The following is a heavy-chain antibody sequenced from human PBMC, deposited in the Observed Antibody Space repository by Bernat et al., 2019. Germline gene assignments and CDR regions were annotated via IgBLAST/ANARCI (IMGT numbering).Heavy chain of an antibody. CDR2: ISSSSSYI. D-gene: IGHD2/OR15-2a*01. CDR1: GFTFSSYS. V-gene: IGHV3-21*04. Sequence: EVQLVESGGGLVKPGGSLRLSCAASGFTFSSYSMNWVRQAPGKGLEWVSSISSSSSYIYYADSVKGRFTVSRDNSKNTLYLQMNSLRAEDTAVYYCAKHAVIVDSWGQGTLVTVSS. CDR3: AKHAVIVDS. J-gene: IGHJ4*02.